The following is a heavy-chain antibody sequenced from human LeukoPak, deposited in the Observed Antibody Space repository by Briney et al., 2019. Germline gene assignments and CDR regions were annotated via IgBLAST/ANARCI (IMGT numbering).Heavy chain of an antibody. V-gene: IGHV1-8*01. D-gene: IGHD6-13*01. CDR1: GYTFTSYD. Sequence: ASVKVSCKASGYTFTSYDINWVRQATGQGLEWMGWMNPNSGNTGYAQKFQGRVTMTEDTSTDTAYMELSSLRSEDTAVYYCATPKIAAGDAFDIWGQGTMVTVSS. CDR3: ATPKIAAGDAFDI. J-gene: IGHJ3*02. CDR2: MNPNSGNT.